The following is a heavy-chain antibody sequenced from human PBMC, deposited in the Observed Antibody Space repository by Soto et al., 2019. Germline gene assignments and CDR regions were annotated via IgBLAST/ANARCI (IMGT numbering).Heavy chain of an antibody. J-gene: IGHJ4*02. CDR2: VYYTGST. V-gene: IGHV4-59*01. D-gene: IGHD2-2*01. CDR3: ARSVAVPAAHIDY. Sequence: QGQLQESGPGLVKPSETLSLTCSVSGGSISGSYWSWIRQSPGKGLEWLGYVYYTGSTNYSPSLRSRVSISVDTSKNEFALRLSSVPAADTAVYFWARSVAVPAAHIDYGGQGTQVTVSS. CDR1: GGSISGSY.